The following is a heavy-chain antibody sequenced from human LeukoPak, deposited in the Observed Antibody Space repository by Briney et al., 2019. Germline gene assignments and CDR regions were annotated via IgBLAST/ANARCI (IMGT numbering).Heavy chain of an antibody. J-gene: IGHJ4*02. CDR3: ARETEVPGGRSWHF. Sequence: KPSETLSLTCTVSGGSISSYYWTWIRQPAGKGLEWIGRIHTSGSTNHNPSLKSRVTMSVDTSNNQFSLKLSSVTAADTAVYYCARETEVPGGRSWHFWGQGTLVTVSS. D-gene: IGHD6-19*01. V-gene: IGHV4-4*07. CDR1: GGSISSYY. CDR2: IHTSGST.